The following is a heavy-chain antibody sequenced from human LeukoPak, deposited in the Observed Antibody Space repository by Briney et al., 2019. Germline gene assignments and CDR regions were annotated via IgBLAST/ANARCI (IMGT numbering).Heavy chain of an antibody. J-gene: IGHJ3*02. CDR3: ARQDSSGHWGVAFDI. CDR2: IYHSGST. CDR1: SGYY. D-gene: IGHD3-22*01. Sequence: SGYYWGWIRPPPGKGREWIGSIYHSGSTYYNPSLKRRVTISVDTSKNQFSLKLSSVTAADTAVYYCARQDSSGHWGVAFDIWGQGTMVTVSS. V-gene: IGHV4-38-2*01.